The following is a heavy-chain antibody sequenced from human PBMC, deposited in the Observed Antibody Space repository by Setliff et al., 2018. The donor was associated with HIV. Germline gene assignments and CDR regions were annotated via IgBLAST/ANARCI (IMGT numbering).Heavy chain of an antibody. CDR2: IAYSGTT. J-gene: IGHJ4*02. Sequence: NLSLTCTVSGGSLIGSSFQSSWIRQTPGKGLEWIADIAYSGTTMYTNYNPSLESRIIISEDTSRDQFFLKLTSVTADDTGIYYCARGPPFAYWGQGLLVTVSS. V-gene: IGHV4-39*07. CDR1: GGSLIGSSFQ. CDR3: ARGPPFAY.